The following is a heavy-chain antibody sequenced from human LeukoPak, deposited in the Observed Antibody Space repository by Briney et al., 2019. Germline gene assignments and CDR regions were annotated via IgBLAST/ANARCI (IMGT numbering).Heavy chain of an antibody. CDR2: ISAYNGNT. CDR3: ARDRELLWCGEFSRVERFDL. CDR1: GYTFTSYG. D-gene: IGHD3-10*01. J-gene: IGHJ5*02. V-gene: IGHV1-18*04. Sequence: ASVNVSCKASGYTFTSYGISWVRQAPGQGLEWMGWISAYNGNTNYAQKVQGRVTMTTDTSTSTAYMELRSLRSDDTAVYYCARDRELLWCGEFSRVERFDLWGQGTLVTVSS.